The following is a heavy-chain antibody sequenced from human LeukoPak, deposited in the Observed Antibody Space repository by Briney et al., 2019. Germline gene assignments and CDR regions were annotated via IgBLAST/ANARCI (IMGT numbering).Heavy chain of an antibody. Sequence: PSETLSLTCTVSGGSISSYYWSWIRQPPGKGLEWIGYIYYSGSTNYNPSLKSRVTISVDTSKNQFSLKLSSVTAADTAVYYCARGRYCSGGSCYEYNWFDPWGQGTLVTVSP. D-gene: IGHD2-15*01. CDR2: IYYSGST. CDR3: ARGRYCSGGSCYEYNWFDP. V-gene: IGHV4-59*01. J-gene: IGHJ5*02. CDR1: GGSISSYY.